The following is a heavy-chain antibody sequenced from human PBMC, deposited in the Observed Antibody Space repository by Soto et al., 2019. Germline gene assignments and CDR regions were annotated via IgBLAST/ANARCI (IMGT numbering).Heavy chain of an antibody. V-gene: IGHV4-59*08. D-gene: IGHD3-10*01. CDR3: ARLLRGASYYYYMDV. J-gene: IGHJ6*03. Sequence: SETLSLTCTVSGGSISSYYWSWIRQPPGKGLEWIGYIYYSGSTNYNPSLKSRVTISVDTSKNQFSLKLSSVTAADTAVYYCARLLRGASYYYYMDVWGKGTTVTVSS. CDR1: GGSISSYY. CDR2: IYYSGST.